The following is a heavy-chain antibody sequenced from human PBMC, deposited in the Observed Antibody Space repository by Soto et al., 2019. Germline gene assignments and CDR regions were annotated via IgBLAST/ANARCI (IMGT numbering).Heavy chain of an antibody. D-gene: IGHD4-4*01. V-gene: IGHV4-4*07. CDR1: GDSISSYY. CDR3: ARDQRNYDWFDP. Sequence: SETLSLTCTVSGDSISSYYWNWIRQPAGKGLEWIGRIYTSGSTNYNPSLKSRVTMSIDTSKNQLSLKLSSVTAADTAVYYCARDQRNYDWFDPWGQGTLVTVSS. J-gene: IGHJ5*02. CDR2: IYTSGST.